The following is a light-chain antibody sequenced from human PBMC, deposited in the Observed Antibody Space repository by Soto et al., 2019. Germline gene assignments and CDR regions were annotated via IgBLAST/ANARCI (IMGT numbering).Light chain of an antibody. CDR2: DAS. J-gene: IGKJ1*01. Sequence: IVLTQSPGTLSLSPGERVTLSCRASQSLTSSYVAWYQQKSGQAPTLLIYDASSRAAGIPDRFSGSGSGTDFTLTISRLEPEDFALYYCQHYFTSPWTFGQGTKVEIK. CDR3: QHYFTSPWT. CDR1: QSLTSSY. V-gene: IGKV3-20*01.